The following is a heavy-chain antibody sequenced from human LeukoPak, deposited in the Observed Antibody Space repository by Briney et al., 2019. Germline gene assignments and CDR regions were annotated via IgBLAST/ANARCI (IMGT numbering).Heavy chain of an antibody. J-gene: IGHJ4*02. CDR3: ARPDYYDSSGYLNY. CDR1: GYTFTSYG. D-gene: IGHD3-22*01. V-gene: IGHV1-18*01. Sequence: ASVKVSCKTSGYTFTSYGISWVRQAPGQGLEWMGRISAYNGNTNYAQKLQGRVTMTTDTSTSTAYMELRSLRSDDTAVYYCARPDYYDSSGYLNYWGQGTLVTVSS. CDR2: ISAYNGNT.